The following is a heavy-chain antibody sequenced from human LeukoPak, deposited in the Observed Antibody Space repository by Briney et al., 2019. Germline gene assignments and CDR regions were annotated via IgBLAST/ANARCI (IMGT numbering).Heavy chain of an antibody. CDR3: ARDLVVVATRYNYYYYYGMDV. CDR1: GFTFSSYE. Sequence: GGSLRLSCAASGFTFSSYEMNWVRLAPGKGLEWVSYISSSGSTIYYADSVKGRFTISRDNAKNSLYLQMNSLRAEDTAVYYCARDLVVVATRYNYYYYYGMDVWGQGTTVTVSS. CDR2: ISSSGSTI. V-gene: IGHV3-48*03. J-gene: IGHJ6*02. D-gene: IGHD5-12*01.